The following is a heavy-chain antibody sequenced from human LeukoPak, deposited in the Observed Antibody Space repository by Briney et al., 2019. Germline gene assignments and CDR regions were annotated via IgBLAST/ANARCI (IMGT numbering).Heavy chain of an antibody. Sequence: PGGSLRLSCAASGFTFSSYAMSWVRQAPGKGLEWVSAISGSGASTYYADSVKGRFTISRDNSKSTLFVYLQMNSLKTDDTALYYCAGGGEAARSLVYWGQGALVTVSS. V-gene: IGHV3-23*01. CDR1: GFTFSSYA. J-gene: IGHJ4*02. CDR2: ISGSGAST. D-gene: IGHD6-6*01. CDR3: AGGGEAARSLVY.